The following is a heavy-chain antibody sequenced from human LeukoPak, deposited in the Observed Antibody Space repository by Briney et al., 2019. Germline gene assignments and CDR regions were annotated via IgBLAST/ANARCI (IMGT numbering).Heavy chain of an antibody. D-gene: IGHD3-22*01. J-gene: IGHJ4*02. CDR2: INPNSGGT. CDR1: GYTFTSYG. V-gene: IGHV1-2*02. CDR3: ARVPPYYYDSSGYYHLDY. Sequence: ASVKVSCKASGYTFTSYGISWVRQAPGQGLEWMGWINPNSGGTNYAQKFQGRVTMTRDTSISTAYMELSRLRSDDTAVYYCARVPPYYYDSSGYYHLDYWGQGTLVTVSS.